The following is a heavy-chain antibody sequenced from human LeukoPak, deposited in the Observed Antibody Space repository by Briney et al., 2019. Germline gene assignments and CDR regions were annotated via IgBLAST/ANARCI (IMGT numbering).Heavy chain of an antibody. CDR1: GYTFTSYA. D-gene: IGHD3-16*01. J-gene: IGHJ4*02. CDR2: INAGNGNT. V-gene: IGHV1-3*03. CDR3: ARERADYVWGRNDY. Sequence: ASVKVSCKASGYTFTSYAMHWVRQAPGQRLEWMGWINAGNGNTKYSQEFQGRVTITRDTSASTAYMELSSLRSEDMAVYYCARERADYVWGRNDYWGQGTLVTISS.